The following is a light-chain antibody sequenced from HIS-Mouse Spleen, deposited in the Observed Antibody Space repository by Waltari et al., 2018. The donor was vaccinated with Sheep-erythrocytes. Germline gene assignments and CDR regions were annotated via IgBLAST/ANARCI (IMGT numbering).Light chain of an antibody. CDR2: EGS. Sequence: QSALTQPRSVSGSPGQSVTISCTGTRRDVGGYNLVSWYQQHPGKAPKLLIYEGSKRPSGVSNRFSGSKSGNTASLTISGLQAEDEADYYCCSYAGSSTPWVFGGGTKLTVL. CDR3: CSYAGSSTPWV. V-gene: IGLV2-23*01. CDR1: RRDVGGYNL. J-gene: IGLJ3*02.